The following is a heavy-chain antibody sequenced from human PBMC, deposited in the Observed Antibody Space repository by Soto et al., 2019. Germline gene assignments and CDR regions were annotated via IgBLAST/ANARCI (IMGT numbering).Heavy chain of an antibody. CDR1: GFTFSSYS. Sequence: GGSLRLSCAASGFTFSSYSMNWVRQAPGKGLEWVSSISSSSSYIYYADSVKGRFTISRDNAKNSLYLQMNSLRAEDTAVYYCATIAMITFGGVDAFDIWGQGTMVTVSS. D-gene: IGHD3-16*01. CDR2: ISSSSSYI. CDR3: ATIAMITFGGVDAFDI. J-gene: IGHJ3*02. V-gene: IGHV3-21*01.